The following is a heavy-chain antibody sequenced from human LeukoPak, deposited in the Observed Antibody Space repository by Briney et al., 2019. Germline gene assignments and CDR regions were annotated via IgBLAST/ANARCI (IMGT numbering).Heavy chain of an antibody. V-gene: IGHV4-34*01. D-gene: IGHD3-10*01. CDR2: INHSGST. J-gene: IGHJ4*02. CDR1: GGSFSGYY. Sequence: SETLSLTCAVYGGSFSGYYWSWIRQPPGKGLEWIGEINHSGSTNYNPSLKSRVTISVDTSKNQFSLKLSSVTAADTAVYYCARGFSRYGSRSYPRGYWGQGTLVTVSS. CDR3: ARGFSRYGSRSYPRGY.